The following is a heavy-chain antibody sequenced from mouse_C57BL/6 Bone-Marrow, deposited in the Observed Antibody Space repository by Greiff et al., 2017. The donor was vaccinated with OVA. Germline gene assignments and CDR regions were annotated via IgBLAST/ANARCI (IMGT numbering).Heavy chain of an antibody. CDR1: GYTFTDYY. CDR3: ARPNYYGSRYCFDY. D-gene: IGHD1-1*01. CDR2: INPNNGGT. V-gene: IGHV1-26*01. Sequence: EVQLQQSGPELVKPGASVKISCKASGYTFTDYYMNWVKQSHGKSLEWIGDINPNNGGTSYNQKFKGKATLTVDKSSSTAYMELRSLTSEDSAVYYCARPNYYGSRYCFDYWGQGTTLTVSS. J-gene: IGHJ2*01.